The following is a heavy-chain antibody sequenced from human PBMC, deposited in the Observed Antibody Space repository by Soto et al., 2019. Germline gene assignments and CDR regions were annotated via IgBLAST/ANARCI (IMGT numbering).Heavy chain of an antibody. J-gene: IGHJ3*02. CDR2: INSDGSST. CDR3: ARETRYCRGGTCYDGFDI. CDR1: GFTLSNYW. V-gene: IGHV3-74*01. Sequence: EVPLVESGGGLVQPGGSLRLSCVASGFTLSNYWMHWVRQAPGKGLVWVSRINSDGSSTSYADSVKGRFTISRDNAKNTLYVQMNSLRAEDTAVYYCARETRYCRGGTCYDGFDIWGQGTMVTVSS. D-gene: IGHD2-15*01.